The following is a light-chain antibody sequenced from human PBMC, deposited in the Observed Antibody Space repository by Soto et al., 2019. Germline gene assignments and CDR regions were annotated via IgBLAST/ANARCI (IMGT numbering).Light chain of an antibody. J-gene: IGKJ2*01. CDR3: QQYGSSPRT. CDR2: DAS. CDR1: QSISSSY. V-gene: IGKV3-20*01. Sequence: EIVLTQSPATLSLSPGERAALSCRASQSISSSYLAWYQLKPGQPPRLLIYDASSRATGVPDRFSGIESGTDFSLTISRLEPEDFAVYFCQQYGSSPRTFGQGTNLEIK.